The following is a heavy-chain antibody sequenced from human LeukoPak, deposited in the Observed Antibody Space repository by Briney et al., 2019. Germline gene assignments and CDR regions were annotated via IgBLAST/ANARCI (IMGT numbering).Heavy chain of an antibody. CDR2: INHSGST. D-gene: IGHD6-19*01. Sequence: SETLSLTCAVYGGSFSGYYWSWIRQPPGKGLEWIGEINHSGSTDYNPSLKSRVTISVDTSKNQFSLELSSVTAADTAVYYCARASYSSGWYNLYYFDYWGQGTLVTVSS. J-gene: IGHJ4*02. CDR3: ARASYSSGWYNLYYFDY. CDR1: GGSFSGYY. V-gene: IGHV4-34*01.